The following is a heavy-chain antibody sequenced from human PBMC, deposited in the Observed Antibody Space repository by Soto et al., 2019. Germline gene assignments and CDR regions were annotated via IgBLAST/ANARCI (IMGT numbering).Heavy chain of an antibody. D-gene: IGHD6-13*01. Sequence: GGSLRLSCAASGFTFSSYAMSWVRQAPGKGLEWVSAISGSGGSTYYADSVKGRFTISRDNSKNTLYLQMNSLGAEDTAVYYCAKAKRGRAAASAYWFDPWGQGTLVTVSS. CDR2: ISGSGGST. J-gene: IGHJ5*02. CDR1: GFTFSSYA. CDR3: AKAKRGRAAASAYWFDP. V-gene: IGHV3-23*01.